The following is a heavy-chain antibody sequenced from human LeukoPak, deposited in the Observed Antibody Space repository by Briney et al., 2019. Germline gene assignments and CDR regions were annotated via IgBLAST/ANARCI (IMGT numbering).Heavy chain of an antibody. V-gene: IGHV3-74*01. D-gene: IGHD2-2*01. J-gene: IGHJ4*02. CDR3: ARARCSRTSCNTESDY. CDR2: ITSDGSST. Sequence: GGSLRLSCAAPGFTFSPCWMHWVRQAPGKGLVWVARITSDGSSTAYADSVKGRFTISRDNTKNMLYLQMNNLRAEDTAVYYCARARCSRTSCNTESDYWGQGTLVTVSS. CDR1: GFTFSPCW.